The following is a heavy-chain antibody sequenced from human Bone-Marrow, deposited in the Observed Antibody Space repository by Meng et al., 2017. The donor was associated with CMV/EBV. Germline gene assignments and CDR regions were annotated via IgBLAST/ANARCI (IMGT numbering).Heavy chain of an antibody. J-gene: IGHJ6*02. Sequence: SVKVSCKASGGTFSSYAISWVRQAPGQGLEWMGGIIPIFGTANYAQKFQGRVTITTDESTSTAYMELSSLRSEDTAVYYWARANSSSWYGGDYYYYGMDVWGQGTTVTVSS. CDR3: ARANSSSWYGGDYYYYGMDV. CDR1: GGTFSSYA. CDR2: IIPIFGTA. V-gene: IGHV1-69*05. D-gene: IGHD6-13*01.